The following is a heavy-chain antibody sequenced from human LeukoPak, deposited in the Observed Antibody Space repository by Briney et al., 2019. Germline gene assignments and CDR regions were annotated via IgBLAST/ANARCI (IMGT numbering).Heavy chain of an antibody. D-gene: IGHD4-23*01. CDR2: IRYDGSNK. CDR1: GFTFSSYG. Sequence: PGGTLRLSCAASGFTFSSYGMHWVRQAPGKGREWGAFIRYDGSNKYYADSVKGRFTISRDNSKNTLYLQMNSLRTEDTAVYYCANLNGGNSASLDYWGQGTLATVSS. CDR3: ANLNGGNSASLDY. V-gene: IGHV3-30*02. J-gene: IGHJ4*02.